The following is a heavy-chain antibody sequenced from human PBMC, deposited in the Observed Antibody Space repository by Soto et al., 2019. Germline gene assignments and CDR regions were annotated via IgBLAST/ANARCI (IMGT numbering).Heavy chain of an antibody. Sequence: QVRLVESGGGVVQPGRSLRLSCAASGFTFSSYGMHWVRQAPGKGLEWVAVISYDGSNKYYADSVKGRFTISRDNSKNTLYLQMNSLRAEDTAVYYCARAYCGGDCYSAEDYWGQGTLVTVSS. V-gene: IGHV3-30*03. CDR3: ARAYCGGDCYSAEDY. D-gene: IGHD2-21*02. CDR2: ISYDGSNK. J-gene: IGHJ4*02. CDR1: GFTFSSYG.